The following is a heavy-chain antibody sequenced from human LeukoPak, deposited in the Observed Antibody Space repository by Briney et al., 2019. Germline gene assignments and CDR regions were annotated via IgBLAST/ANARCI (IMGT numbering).Heavy chain of an antibody. CDR1: GFTFDDYA. CDR3: ARESGWFDP. D-gene: IGHD1-26*01. J-gene: IGHJ5*02. Sequence: GGSLRLSCAASGFTFDDYAMHWVGQAPGKGLEWVSGISWNSGNIGYADSVKGRFTISRDNAKNSLYLQMNSLRAEDTALYYCARESGWFDPWGQGTLVTVSS. CDR2: ISWNSGNI. V-gene: IGHV3-9*01.